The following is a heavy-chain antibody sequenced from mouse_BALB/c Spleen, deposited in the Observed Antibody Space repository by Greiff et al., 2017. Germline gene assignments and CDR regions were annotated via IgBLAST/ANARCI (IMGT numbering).Heavy chain of an antibody. D-gene: IGHD1-1*01. V-gene: IGHV1-69*02. Sequence: VQLQQPGAELVRPGASVKLSCKASGYTFTSYWINWVKQRPGQGLEWIGNIYPSDSYTNYNQKFKDKATLTVDKSSSTAYMQLSSPTSEDSAVYYCTRGSGSSYWYFDVGGAGTTVTVSS. CDR3: TRGSGSSYWYFDV. J-gene: IGHJ1*01. CDR1: GYTFTSYW. CDR2: IYPSDSYT.